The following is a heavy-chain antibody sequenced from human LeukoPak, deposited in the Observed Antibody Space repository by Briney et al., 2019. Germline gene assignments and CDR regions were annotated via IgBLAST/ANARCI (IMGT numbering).Heavy chain of an antibody. J-gene: IGHJ4*02. CDR3: ARLSGNYRTFDY. D-gene: IGHD1-7*01. CDR1: GYTFDNYG. Sequence: WASVTVSCKASGYTFDNYGINWVRQAPGQGLEWMGWISTYNGHTDYEHKLQGRVALTTDTSTNTAYMELRRLTSDDTAVYYCARLSGNYRTFDYWGQGSLVIVSS. V-gene: IGHV1-18*01. CDR2: ISTYNGHT.